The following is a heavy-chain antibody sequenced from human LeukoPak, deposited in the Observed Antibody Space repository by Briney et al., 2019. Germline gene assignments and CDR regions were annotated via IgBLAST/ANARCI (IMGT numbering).Heavy chain of an antibody. CDR1: GFTFSSYD. V-gene: IGHV3-13*05. D-gene: IGHD4-23*01. J-gene: IGHJ2*01. Sequence: GGSLRLSCAASGFTFSSYDMHWVRQATGKGLEWVSAIGTAGDPYYPGSVKGRFTISRENAKNSLYLQMNSLRAGDTAVYYCARGSPSGGNSHWYFDLWGRGTLVTVSS. CDR3: ARGSPSGGNSHWYFDL. CDR2: IGTAGDP.